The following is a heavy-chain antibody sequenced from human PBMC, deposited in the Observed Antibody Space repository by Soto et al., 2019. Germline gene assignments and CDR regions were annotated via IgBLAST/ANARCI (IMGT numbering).Heavy chain of an antibody. D-gene: IGHD3-22*01. CDR3: ASAAYYYDSSGYYQSDY. J-gene: IGHJ4*02. Sequence: GGSLRLSCAASGFTFSSYEMNWVRQAPGKGLEWVSYISSSGSTIYYADSVKGRFTISRDNAKNSLYLQMNSLRAEDTAVYYCASAAYYYDSSGYYQSDYWGQGTLVTVSS. CDR2: ISSSGSTI. V-gene: IGHV3-48*03. CDR1: GFTFSSYE.